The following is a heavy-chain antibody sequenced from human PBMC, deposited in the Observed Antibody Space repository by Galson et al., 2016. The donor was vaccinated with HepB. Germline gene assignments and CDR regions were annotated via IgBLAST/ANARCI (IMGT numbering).Heavy chain of an antibody. D-gene: IGHD1/OR15-1a*01. J-gene: IGHJ4*02. Sequence: SLRLSCAAAGFRFSSYGMSWVRQAPGKGLEWVSHISGSGVTYSADSVKGRFTISRDDSMNTLYLQMNGLRADDTAVYYCAKGKWSWNTCFDSWGQGALVIVSS. CDR3: AKGKWSWNTCFDS. V-gene: IGHV3-23*01. CDR1: GFRFSSYG. CDR2: ISGSGVT.